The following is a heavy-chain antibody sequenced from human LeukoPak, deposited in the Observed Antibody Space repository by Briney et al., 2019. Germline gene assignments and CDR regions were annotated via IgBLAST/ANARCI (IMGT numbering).Heavy chain of an antibody. Sequence: GGSLRLSCAASGFTFSSYVMTWVRQAPGKGLEWVSSISGSGGSTFYADTVKGRFTISRDNSKNTLSLQMNSLRAEDTAIYYCAKGSTEAVNWGQGTLVTVX. J-gene: IGHJ4*02. V-gene: IGHV3-23*01. CDR2: ISGSGGST. CDR3: AKGSTEAVN. CDR1: GFTFSSYV. D-gene: IGHD4-17*01.